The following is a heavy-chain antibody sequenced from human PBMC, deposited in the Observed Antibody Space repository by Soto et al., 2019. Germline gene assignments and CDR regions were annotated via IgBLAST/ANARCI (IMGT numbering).Heavy chain of an antibody. CDR2: IRSKAYGGTT. Sequence: GGSLRLSCTASGFTFGDYAMSWFRQAPGKGLEWVGFIRSKAYGGTTEYAASVKGRFTISRDDSKSIAYLQMNSLKTEDTAVYYCTRRGRPAYYDFWSGLHQLDYYGMDVWGQGTTVTVSS. D-gene: IGHD3-3*01. CDR1: GFTFGDYA. J-gene: IGHJ6*02. V-gene: IGHV3-49*03. CDR3: TRRGRPAYYDFWSGLHQLDYYGMDV.